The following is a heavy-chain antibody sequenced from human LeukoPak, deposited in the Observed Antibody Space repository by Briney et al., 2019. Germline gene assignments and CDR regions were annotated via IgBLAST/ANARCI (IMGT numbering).Heavy chain of an antibody. J-gene: IGHJ4*02. D-gene: IGHD6-19*01. Sequence: ASVKVSYKASGYTFTSYGISWVRQAPGQGLEWMGWISAYNGNTNYAQKLQGRVTITTDTSTSTAYMELRSLRSDDTAVYYCARDRGSGWDFDYWSQGTLVTVSS. CDR2: ISAYNGNT. V-gene: IGHV1-18*01. CDR3: ARDRGSGWDFDY. CDR1: GYTFTSYG.